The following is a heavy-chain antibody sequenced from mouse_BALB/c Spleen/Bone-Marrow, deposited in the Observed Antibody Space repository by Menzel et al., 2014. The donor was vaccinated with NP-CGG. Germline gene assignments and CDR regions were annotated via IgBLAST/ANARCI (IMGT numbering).Heavy chain of an antibody. CDR1: GYAFSSCW. CDR2: IYPGDGDT. D-gene: IGHD1-1*02. V-gene: IGHV1-80*01. Sequence: VQLQQSGAELVRPGSSLKISCKASGYAFSSCWMNWVKQRPGQGLEWIGQIYPGDGDTNYNGKFKGKATLTADKSSSTAFMQLSSLTTEDSSVYFCARSTSTMDYWGQGTTLTVSS. J-gene: IGHJ2*01. CDR3: ARSTSTMDY.